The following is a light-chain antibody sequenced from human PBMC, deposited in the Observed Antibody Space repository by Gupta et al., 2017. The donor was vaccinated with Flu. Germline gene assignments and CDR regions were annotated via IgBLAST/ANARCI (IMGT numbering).Light chain of an antibody. CDR1: QSISSY. CDR2: AAS. V-gene: IGKV1-39*01. J-gene: IGKJ2*01. Sequence: MTQSPSSLSASVGDRVTITCRASQSISSYLNWYQQKPGKAPKLLIYAASSLQSGVPSRCSGSGSGTDFTLTISSLQPEDVATYYCQQSNSTPYTFGQGTKLEI. CDR3: QQSNSTPYT.